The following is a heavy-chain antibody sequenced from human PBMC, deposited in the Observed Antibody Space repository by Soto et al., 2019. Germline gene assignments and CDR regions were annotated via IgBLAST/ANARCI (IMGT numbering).Heavy chain of an antibody. J-gene: IGHJ6*02. CDR3: TRSLVVVTAMGPPAYYYGMDV. Sequence: ASVKVSCKASGYTFTSYAMHWVRQAPGQRLEWMGWINAGNGNTKYSQKLKGRVTITRDTSASTAYMKLSSLRSEDTAVYYCTRSLVVVTAMGPPAYYYGMDVWGQGTTVTVSS. CDR1: GYTFTSYA. V-gene: IGHV1-3*01. D-gene: IGHD2-21*02. CDR2: INAGNGNT.